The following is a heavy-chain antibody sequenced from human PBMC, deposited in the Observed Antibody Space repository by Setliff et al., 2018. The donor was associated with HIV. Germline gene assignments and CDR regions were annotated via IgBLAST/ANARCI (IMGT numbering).Heavy chain of an antibody. J-gene: IGHJ2*01. CDR1: GFTFSSYA. D-gene: IGHD7-27*01. V-gene: IGHV3-23*01. CDR2: ISGSGCST. Sequence: GESLKISCAASGFTFSSYAMSWVRQAPGKGLEWVSAISGSGCSTYYEDSVKGRFTISRGNSKNTLYLQMNSLRAEDTAVYYCAKGPHTTGERGTYWYFDLWGRGTLVTVSS. CDR3: AKGPHTTGERGTYWYFDL.